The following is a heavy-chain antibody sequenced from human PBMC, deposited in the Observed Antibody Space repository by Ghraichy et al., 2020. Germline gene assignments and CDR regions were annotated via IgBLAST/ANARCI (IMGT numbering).Heavy chain of an antibody. CDR2: ISSSSSYI. CDR3: ARDLYNIGELLSTYGMDV. Sequence: GGSLRLSCAASGFTFSSYSMNWVRQAPGKGLEWVSSISSSSSYIYYADSVKGRFTISRDNAKNSLYLQMNSLRAEDTAVYYCARDLYNIGELLSTYGMDVWGQGTTVTVSS. CDR1: GFTFSSYS. J-gene: IGHJ6*02. D-gene: IGHD3-10*01. V-gene: IGHV3-21*01.